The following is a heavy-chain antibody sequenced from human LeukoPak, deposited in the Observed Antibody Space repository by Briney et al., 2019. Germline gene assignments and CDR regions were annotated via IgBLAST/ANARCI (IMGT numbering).Heavy chain of an antibody. CDR1: GFTFSSYG. V-gene: IGHV3-23*01. D-gene: IGHD3-10*01. J-gene: IGHJ4*02. Sequence: PGGSLRLSCAASGFTFSSYGMSWVRQAPGKGLEWVSAISGSGGSTYYADSVKGRFTISRDNSKNTLYLQMNSLRAEDTAVYYCAKGGYGSGSQGFIDYWGQGTLATVSS. CDR2: ISGSGGST. CDR3: AKGGYGSGSQGFIDY.